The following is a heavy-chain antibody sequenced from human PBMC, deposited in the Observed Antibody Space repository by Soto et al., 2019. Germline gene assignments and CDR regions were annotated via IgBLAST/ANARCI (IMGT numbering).Heavy chain of an antibody. CDR3: ARTNPRGYMDV. CDR1: GGSISSYY. Sequence: SETLSLTCTVSGGSISSYYWSWIRQPPGKGLEWIGYIYYSGSTNYNPSLKSRVTISVDTSKNQFSLKLSSVTAADTAVYYCARTNPRGYMDVWGKGTTVTVSS. V-gene: IGHV4-59*01. J-gene: IGHJ6*03. CDR2: IYYSGST.